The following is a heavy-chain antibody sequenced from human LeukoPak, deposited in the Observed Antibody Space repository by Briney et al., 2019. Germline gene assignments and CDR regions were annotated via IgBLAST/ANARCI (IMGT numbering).Heavy chain of an antibody. V-gene: IGHV4-34*01. Sequence: SETLSLTCAVYGGSFSDFSWSWIRQTPGEGLEWIGEISPGGITNYNPSLKSRVTISADTSKNQFSLKLSSVTAADTAVYFCARLALTNTGDHGYWGQGTLVTVSS. J-gene: IGHJ4*02. CDR2: ISPGGIT. CDR1: GGSFSDFS. D-gene: IGHD3-16*01. CDR3: ARLALTNTGDHGY.